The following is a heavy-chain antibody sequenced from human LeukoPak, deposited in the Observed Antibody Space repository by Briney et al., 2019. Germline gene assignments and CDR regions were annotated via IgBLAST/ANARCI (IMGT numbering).Heavy chain of an antibody. CDR1: GGSISSYY. Sequence: PSETLSFTCTVSGGSISSYYWSWIRQPAGKGLEWIGRIYTSGSTNYNPSLKSRVTISVDKSKNQFSLKLSSVTAADTAVYYCARAYYYDSSGYYFFDYWGQGTLVTVSS. J-gene: IGHJ4*02. V-gene: IGHV4-4*07. D-gene: IGHD3-22*01. CDR2: IYTSGST. CDR3: ARAYYYDSSGYYFFDY.